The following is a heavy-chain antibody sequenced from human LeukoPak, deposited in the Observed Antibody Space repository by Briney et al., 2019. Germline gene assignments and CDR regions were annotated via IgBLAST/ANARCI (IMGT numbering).Heavy chain of an antibody. CDR1: GYTFTSYA. CDR2: IIPIFGTA. Sequence: SVKVSCKASGYTFTSYAISWVRQAPGQGLEWMGRIIPIFGTANYAQKFQGRVTITTDESTSTAYMELSSLRSEDTAVYYCARDSGRRYYYDSSGYYFDAFDIWGQGTMVTVSS. CDR3: ARDSGRRYYYDSSGYYFDAFDI. D-gene: IGHD3-22*01. V-gene: IGHV1-69*05. J-gene: IGHJ3*02.